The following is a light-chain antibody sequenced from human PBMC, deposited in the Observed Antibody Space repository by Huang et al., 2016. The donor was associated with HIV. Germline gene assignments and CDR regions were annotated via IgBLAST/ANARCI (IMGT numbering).Light chain of an antibody. Sequence: DIQMTQTQPSLSASVGDRVTITCRTNQSIDSYLNWYQQKPGEAPKLLIHSASTLQGGVPSSFSGSGSETDFALTINSLQPEDLGTYYCQQTHSSPRSFGQGTKVEIK. CDR1: QSIDSY. V-gene: IGKV1-39*01. CDR3: QQTHSSPRS. CDR2: SAS. J-gene: IGKJ1*01.